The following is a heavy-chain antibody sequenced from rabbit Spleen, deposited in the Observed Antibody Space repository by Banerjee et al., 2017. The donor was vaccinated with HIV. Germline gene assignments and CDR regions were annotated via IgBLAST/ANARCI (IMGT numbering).Heavy chain of an antibody. D-gene: IGHD4-1*01. CDR2: IAGSSSGFT. V-gene: IGHV1S40*01. CDR3: ARETSSGWGVVLYYFSL. J-gene: IGHJ4*01. Sequence: QSLEESGGGLVQPEGSLALTCKASGFSFSSSDYICWVRPAPGKGLEWISCIAGSSSGFTYSATWAKGRFTISKTSSTTVTLQMTSLTVADTATYFCARETSSGWGVVLYYFSLWGPGTLVTVS. CDR1: GFSFSSSDY.